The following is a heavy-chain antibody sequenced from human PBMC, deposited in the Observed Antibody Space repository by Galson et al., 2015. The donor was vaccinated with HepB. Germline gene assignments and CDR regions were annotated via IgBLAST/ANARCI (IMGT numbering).Heavy chain of an antibody. Sequence: QSGAEVKKPGESLRISCKGSGYSFTSYWISWVRQMPGKGLEWMGRIDPSDSYTNYSPSFQGHVTISADKSISTAYLQWSSLKASDTAMYYCARQEGHGDYAPFYYYDGMDAWGQGTTVTVSS. CDR2: IDPSDSYT. CDR1: GYSFTSYW. V-gene: IGHV5-10-1*01. CDR3: ARQEGHGDYAPFYYYDGMDA. J-gene: IGHJ6*02. D-gene: IGHD4-17*01.